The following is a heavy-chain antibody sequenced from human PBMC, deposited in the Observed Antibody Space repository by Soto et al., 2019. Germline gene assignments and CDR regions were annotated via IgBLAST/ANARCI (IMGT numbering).Heavy chain of an antibody. CDR3: AREDYGGNNYYGMDV. CDR1: GGSISSYY. D-gene: IGHD4-17*01. J-gene: IGHJ6*02. CDR2: IYYSGST. V-gene: IGHV4-59*01. Sequence: QVQLQESGPGLVKPSETLSLTCTVSGGSISSYYWSWIRQPPGKGLEWIGYIYYSGSTNYNPSLKCRVTISVDTSKNQFSLKLSSVTAADTAVYYCAREDYGGNNYYGMDVWGQGTTVTVSS.